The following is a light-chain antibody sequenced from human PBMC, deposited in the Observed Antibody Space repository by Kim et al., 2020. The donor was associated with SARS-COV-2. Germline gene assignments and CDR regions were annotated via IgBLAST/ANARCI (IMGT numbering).Light chain of an antibody. CDR1: QSLLDSDDGNTD. CDR2: TLS. V-gene: IGKV2-40*01. J-gene: IGKJ2*01. CDR3: MQRIEFPYT. Sequence: DIVMTQTPLSLPVTPGEPASISCRSSQSLLDSDDGNTDLDWYLQKPGQSPQLLFYTLSSRASGVPDRFSGSGSGTDFTLKISRVEAEDVGVYYCMQRIEFPYTCGQGTKLEI.